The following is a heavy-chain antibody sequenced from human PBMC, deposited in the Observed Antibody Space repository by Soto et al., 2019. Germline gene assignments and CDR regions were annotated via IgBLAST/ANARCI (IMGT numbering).Heavy chain of an antibody. J-gene: IGHJ4*02. CDR3: VMSQSLIWLGELPY. V-gene: IGHV1-18*04. CDR2: ISGYNGNT. CDR1: GFTFTRYG. D-gene: IGHD5-18*01. Sequence: QVQLVQSGAEVKKPGASVTVSCKASGFTFTRYGISWVRQAPGQGLDWGGWISGYNGNTRYVQKVQGRVAMTTDTSATSAATVLRSLSLGATAGSYFVMSQSLIWLGELPYWGQGTLVIVSS.